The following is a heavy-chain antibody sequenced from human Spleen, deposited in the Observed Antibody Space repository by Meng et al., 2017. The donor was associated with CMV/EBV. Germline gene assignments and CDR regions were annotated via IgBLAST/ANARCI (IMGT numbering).Heavy chain of an antibody. J-gene: IGHJ4*02. D-gene: IGHD6-19*01. V-gene: IGHV3-66*03. CDR2: IYSCGST. Sequence: GESLKISCAASGFTVSSNYMSWVRQAPGKGLEWVSVIYSCGSTYYADSVKGRFTISRDNSKNTLYLQMNSLRAEDTAVYYCARDEPLVAGTFGLPGPFDYWGQGTLVTVSS. CDR3: ARDEPLVAGTFGLPGPFDY. CDR1: GFTVSSNY.